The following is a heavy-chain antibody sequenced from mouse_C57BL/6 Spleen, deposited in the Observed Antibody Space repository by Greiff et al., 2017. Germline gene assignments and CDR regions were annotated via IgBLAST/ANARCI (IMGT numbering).Heavy chain of an antibody. Sequence: QVQLQQSGAELVRPGASVKLSCKASGYTFTDYYINWVKQRPGQGLEWIARIYPGSGNTYYNEKFKGKATLTAEKSSSTSYMQLSSLTSEDSAVYFCARRSSYAYYAMDYWGQGTSVTVSS. D-gene: IGHD1-1*01. CDR2: IYPGSGNT. CDR1: GYTFTDYY. J-gene: IGHJ4*01. CDR3: ARRSSYAYYAMDY. V-gene: IGHV1-76*01.